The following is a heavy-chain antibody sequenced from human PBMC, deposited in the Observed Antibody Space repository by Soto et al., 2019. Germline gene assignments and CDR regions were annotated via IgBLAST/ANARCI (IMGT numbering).Heavy chain of an antibody. D-gene: IGHD2-2*01. J-gene: IGHJ6*02. V-gene: IGHV3-30-3*01. CDR1: GFTFSSYA. CDR2: ISYDGSNK. Sequence: QPGGSLRLSCAASGFTFSSYAMHWVRQAPGKGLEWVAVISYDGSNKYYADSVKGRFTISRDNSKNTLYLQMNSLRAEDTAVYYCARDDIVVDRKAPTVEHYYYYGMDVWGQGTTVTVSS. CDR3: ARDDIVVDRKAPTVEHYYYYGMDV.